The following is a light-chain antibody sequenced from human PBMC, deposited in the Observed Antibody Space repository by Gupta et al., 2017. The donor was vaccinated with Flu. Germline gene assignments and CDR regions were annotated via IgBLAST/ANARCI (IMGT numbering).Light chain of an antibody. Sequence: EPLCTQSPVLLSLHLGERATLSCRASQSVGSSYLAWYQQKPGQAPSLLIYGASSRATGIPDKFSGSGSGTDFTLTISRLEPEDFAVYYCQKYGTSPLTFGGGTKVEI. CDR2: GAS. J-gene: IGKJ4*01. CDR3: QKYGTSPLT. V-gene: IGKV3-20*01. CDR1: QSVGSSY.